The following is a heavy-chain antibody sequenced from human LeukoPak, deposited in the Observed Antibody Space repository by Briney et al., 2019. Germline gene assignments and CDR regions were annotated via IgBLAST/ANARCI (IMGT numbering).Heavy chain of an antibody. CDR1: GGSISSYY. D-gene: IGHD7-27*01. Sequence: SETLSLTCTVSGGSISSYYWSWLRQPPGKGLEWIGYIYYSGSTNYNPSLKSRVTISVDTSKNQFSLKLSSVTAADTAVYYCARGRWGFGYWGQGTLVTVSS. CDR3: ARGRWGFGY. CDR2: IYYSGST. J-gene: IGHJ4*02. V-gene: IGHV4-59*01.